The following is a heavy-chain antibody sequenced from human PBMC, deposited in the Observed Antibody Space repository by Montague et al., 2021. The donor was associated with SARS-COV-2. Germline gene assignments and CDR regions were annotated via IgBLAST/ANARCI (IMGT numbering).Heavy chain of an antibody. V-gene: IGHV4-59*13. CDR2: IFHSGIT. D-gene: IGHD1-20*01. J-gene: IGHJ5*02. CDR3: ARTEYNCKGCFDH. CDR1: GGSISSYY. Sequence: SETLSLTCSVSGGSISSYYWSWIRQSPGKGLEWIGYIFHSGITDYNPSLKSRVTISVDMSKNQFSLQLNSVTAADSAVYYCARTEYNCKGCFDHWGQGTLVTVSS.